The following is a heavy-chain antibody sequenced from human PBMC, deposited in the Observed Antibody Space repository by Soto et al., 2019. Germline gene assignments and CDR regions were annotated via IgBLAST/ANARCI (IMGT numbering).Heavy chain of an antibody. V-gene: IGHV4-4*07. CDR1: GGSISSYY. CDR3: ARACSSNSCYDVFDY. Sequence: SETLSLTCTVSGGSISSYYWSWIRQPAGKGLEWIGRIYTSGSTNYNPSLKSRVTMSVDTSRNQFSLKLSSVTAADTAVYYCARACSSNSCYDVFDYWGQGTLVTVSS. J-gene: IGHJ4*02. D-gene: IGHD2-2*01. CDR2: IYTSGST.